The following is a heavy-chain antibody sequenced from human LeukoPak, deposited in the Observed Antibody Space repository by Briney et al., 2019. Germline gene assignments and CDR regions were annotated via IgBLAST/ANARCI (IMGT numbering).Heavy chain of an antibody. V-gene: IGHV3-21*01. CDR1: GFTFASYS. J-gene: IGHJ4*02. CDR3: ARVSGRLERQSDLDY. CDR2: ISGDSTYI. Sequence: TGGSLRLSCSASGFTFASYSVNWVRQAPGKGLEWGSSISGDSTYIYNAGSVKGRFTISRDNAQASLYLQMISLRADDTAVYYCARVSGRLERQSDLDYWGQGPLVIVSS. D-gene: IGHD1-1*01.